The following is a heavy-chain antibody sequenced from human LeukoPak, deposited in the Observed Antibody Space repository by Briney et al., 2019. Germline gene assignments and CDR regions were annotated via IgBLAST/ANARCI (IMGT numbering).Heavy chain of an antibody. Sequence: PGGSLRLSCAASGFTFSSYWMHWVRRATGKGLVWVSRISSDGSTTSYADSVKGRFTISRDNAKNTLYLQMNSLKAEDTAVYYCARVLDRWGQGTLVTVSS. CDR3: ARVLDR. J-gene: IGHJ4*02. CDR2: ISSDGSTT. V-gene: IGHV3-74*01. CDR1: GFTFSSYW.